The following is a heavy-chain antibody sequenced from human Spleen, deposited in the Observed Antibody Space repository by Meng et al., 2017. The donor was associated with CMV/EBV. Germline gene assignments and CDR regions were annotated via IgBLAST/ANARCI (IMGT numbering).Heavy chain of an antibody. CDR3: EAILQYWLSQRGSHIDF. D-gene: IGHD2-8*02. CDR1: GGCISTKTYY. J-gene: IGHJ4*02. CDR2: AYYSGSK. V-gene: IGHV4-39*07. Sequence: SETLSLTCTVSGGCISTKTYYWGWIRQPPGKGLEWIGTAYYSGSKYYNPSLKSRGAISVDTSQNKLSLSLHSVTAADTALYYCEAILQYWLSQRGSHIDFCGQGALVTVSS.